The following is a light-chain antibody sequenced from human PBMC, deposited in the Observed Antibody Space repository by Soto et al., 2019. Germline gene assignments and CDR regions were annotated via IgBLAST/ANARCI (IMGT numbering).Light chain of an antibody. CDR2: GAS. Sequence: VLTQSPDTLSLSPGERATLSCRASQSVSGSDLAWYQQKAGQAPKLLIHGASTRATGIPDRFSGSGSGTDFTLSISRLEPEDFAVYYCQLYGSSPKTFCQGTKVDIK. CDR3: QLYGSSPKT. CDR1: QSVSGSD. V-gene: IGKV3-20*01. J-gene: IGKJ1*01.